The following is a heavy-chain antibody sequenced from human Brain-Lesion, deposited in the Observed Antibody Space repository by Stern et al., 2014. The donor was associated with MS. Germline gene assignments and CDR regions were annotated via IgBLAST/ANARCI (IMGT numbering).Heavy chain of an antibody. D-gene: IGHD4-17*01. Sequence: VQLVESGAEVKKTGSSVKVSCQASGNTFTNRYLHWVRQAPGQALEWMGWITPFTGNTNYAQNFQDRVTITMDRSMSPAYMDLSSLRSDDTAIYFCAEGGSYGFVYWGQGTLVTVSS. V-gene: IGHV1-45*02. J-gene: IGHJ4*02. CDR1: GNTFTNRY. CDR2: ITPFTGNT. CDR3: AEGGSYGFVY.